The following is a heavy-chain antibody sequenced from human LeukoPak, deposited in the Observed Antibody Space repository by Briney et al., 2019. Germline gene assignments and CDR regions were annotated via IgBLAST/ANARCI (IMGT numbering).Heavy chain of an antibody. CDR2: IKQDASER. CDR3: ATPTAGTWHFDY. Sequence: GGSLRLSCAASGFVFSNNEMHWVRQAPGKGLEWVANIKQDASERYYVDSVKGRFTISRDNAKNSLYLQMNSLRAEDTAVYYCATPTAGTWHFDYWGQGTLVTVSS. V-gene: IGHV3-7*01. J-gene: IGHJ4*02. CDR1: GFVFSNNE. D-gene: IGHD1-1*01.